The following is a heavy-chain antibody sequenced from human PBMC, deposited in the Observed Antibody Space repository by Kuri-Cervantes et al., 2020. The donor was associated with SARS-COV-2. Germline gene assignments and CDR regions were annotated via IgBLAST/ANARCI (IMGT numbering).Heavy chain of an antibody. V-gene: IGHV1-69*13. Sequence: SVKVSCKASGGTFSSYAISWVRQAPGQGLEWMGGIIPIFGTANYAQKFQGRVTITADESTSTAYMELSSLRSEDTAVYYCTRDDFWSGYSNYWGQGTLVTVSS. CDR3: TRDDFWSGYSNY. CDR2: IIPIFGTA. J-gene: IGHJ4*02. CDR1: GGTFSSYA. D-gene: IGHD3-3*01.